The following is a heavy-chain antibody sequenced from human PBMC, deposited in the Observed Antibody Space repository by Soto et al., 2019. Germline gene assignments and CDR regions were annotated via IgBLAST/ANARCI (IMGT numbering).Heavy chain of an antibody. V-gene: IGHV1-69*12. D-gene: IGHD2-15*01. Sequence: QVQLVQSGAEVKKPGSSVKVSCKASGGTFSSYAISWVRQAPGQGLEWMGGIIPIFGTANYAQKFQGRVTITADEPTSTAYMALSSLRSEDTALYYCAREVVVAATGWFDPWGQGTLVPVSS. CDR3: AREVVVAATGWFDP. CDR2: IIPIFGTA. J-gene: IGHJ5*02. CDR1: GGTFSSYA.